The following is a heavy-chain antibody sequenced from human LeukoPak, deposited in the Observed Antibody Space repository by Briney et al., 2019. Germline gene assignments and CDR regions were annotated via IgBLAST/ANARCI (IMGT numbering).Heavy chain of an antibody. CDR3: AIDEDGVGWFDP. V-gene: IGHV1-69*05. Sequence: SVKVSCKASGGTFSSYAISWVRQAPGQGLEWMGGIIPIFGTANYAQKFQGRVTITTDESTSTAYMELSSLRSEDTAVYYCAIDEDGVGWFDPWGQGTLVTVSS. D-gene: IGHD2-2*01. CDR2: IIPIFGTA. J-gene: IGHJ5*02. CDR1: GGTFSSYA.